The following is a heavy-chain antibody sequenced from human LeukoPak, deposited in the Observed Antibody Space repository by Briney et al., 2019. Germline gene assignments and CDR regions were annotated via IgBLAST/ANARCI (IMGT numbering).Heavy chain of an antibody. D-gene: IGHD3-10*01. J-gene: IGHJ5*02. V-gene: IGHV4-39*01. CDR3: ARGPAMVRGVNWFDP. CDR1: GGSVSNTNYY. Sequence: PSETLSLTCTVSGGSVSNTNYYWAWIRQPPGKGLEWIGSVSHSGSTYYNPSLKSRVSTSVDTSKNQFSLNLSSVIAADTAVYYCARGPAMVRGVNWFDPWGQGTLVTVSS. CDR2: VSHSGST.